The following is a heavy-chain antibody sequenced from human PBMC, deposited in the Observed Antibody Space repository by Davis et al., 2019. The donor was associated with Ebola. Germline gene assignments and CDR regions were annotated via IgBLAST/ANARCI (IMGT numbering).Heavy chain of an antibody. Sequence: SVKVSCKASGYPFTDFAINWLRQAPGQRFEWLGWITTNTASPTYARGFSERFVFSLDTSVDTAFLQINNLRAEDTAIYYCARGMGELALNWGQGTLVTVSS. V-gene: IGHV7-4-1*02. CDR3: ARGMGELALN. D-gene: IGHD3-16*01. J-gene: IGHJ4*02. CDR2: ITTNTASP. CDR1: GYPFTDFA.